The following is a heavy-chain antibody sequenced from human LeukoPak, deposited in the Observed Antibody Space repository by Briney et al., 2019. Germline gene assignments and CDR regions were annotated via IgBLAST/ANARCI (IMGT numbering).Heavy chain of an antibody. CDR3: AKGSSSSWYEFDY. CDR1: GFTFSSYA. Sequence: GGSLRLSCAASGFTFSSYAMSWVRQAPGKGLEWVSAISGSGGSTYYADSVKGRFTVSRDNSKNTLYLQMNSLRAEDTAVYYCAKGSSSSWYEFDYWGQGTLVTVSS. CDR2: ISGSGGST. V-gene: IGHV3-23*01. J-gene: IGHJ4*02. D-gene: IGHD6-13*01.